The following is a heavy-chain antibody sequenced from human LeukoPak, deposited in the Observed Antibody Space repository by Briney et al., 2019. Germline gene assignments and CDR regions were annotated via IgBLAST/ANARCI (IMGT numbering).Heavy chain of an antibody. CDR1: GFTFSSYG. J-gene: IGHJ4*02. CDR2: ISYDGSNK. D-gene: IGHD1-26*01. Sequence: GRSLRLSCAASGFTFSSYGMHWVRQAPDKGLEWVAVISYDGSNKYYADSVKGRFTISRDNSKNTLYLQMNSLRAEDTAVYYCAKDRSLDYWGQGTLVTVSS. CDR3: AKDRSLDY. V-gene: IGHV3-30*18.